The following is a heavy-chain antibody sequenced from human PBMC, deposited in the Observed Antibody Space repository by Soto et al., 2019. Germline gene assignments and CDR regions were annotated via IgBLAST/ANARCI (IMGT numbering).Heavy chain of an antibody. CDR2: IKQDGSEK. Sequence: EVQLVESGGGLVQPGGSLRLSCAASGFTFSSYWMSWVRQAPGKGLEWVANIKQDGSEKYYVDSVKGRFTISRDNAKNSLYLQMNSLRAEDTAVYYWARGGGVVSFDYWGQGTLVTVSS. V-gene: IGHV3-7*04. D-gene: IGHD3-16*02. CDR3: ARGGGVVSFDY. CDR1: GFTFSSYW. J-gene: IGHJ4*02.